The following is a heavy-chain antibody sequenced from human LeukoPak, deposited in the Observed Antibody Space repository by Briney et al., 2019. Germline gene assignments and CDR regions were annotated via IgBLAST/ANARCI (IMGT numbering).Heavy chain of an antibody. V-gene: IGHV3-23*01. D-gene: IGHD2-15*01. CDR3: AKGRALEVVAAFNY. CDR1: GFTFSNYA. Sequence: GGSLRLSCAASGFTFSNYAMSWVRQAPGRGLEWVSTISGSGANTYYADSVKGRFTLSRDNSKNTLYLQMNSLRADDTAIYYCAKGRALEVVAAFNYWGQGTVVTASS. J-gene: IGHJ4*02. CDR2: ISGSGANT.